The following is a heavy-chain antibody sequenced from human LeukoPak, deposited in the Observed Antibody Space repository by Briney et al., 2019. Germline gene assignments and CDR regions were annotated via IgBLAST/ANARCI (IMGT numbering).Heavy chain of an antibody. V-gene: IGHV1-24*01. CDR3: ATDPLSDDYGSGTDY. Sequence: ASVKVSCKVSGYTLAELSMHWVRQAPGKGLEWMGGFDPEDGETIYAQKFQGRVTMTEDTSTDTAYMELSSLRSEDTAVYYCATDPLSDDYGSGTDYWGQGTLVTVSS. J-gene: IGHJ4*02. D-gene: IGHD3-10*01. CDR1: GYTLAELS. CDR2: FDPEDGET.